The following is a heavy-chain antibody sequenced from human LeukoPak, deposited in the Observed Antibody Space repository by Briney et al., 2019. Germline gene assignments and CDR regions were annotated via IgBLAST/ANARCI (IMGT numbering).Heavy chain of an antibody. CDR3: ARGSYCSGGTWMFDY. CDR2: IYHSGST. Sequence: SETLSLTCTVSGGSISTYYWNWIRRPPGKGLEWIGHIYHSGSTNYNPSLKSRVTISVDTSKNEFSLKLSSVTAADMAVYFCARGSYCSGGTWMFDYWGQGPLVTVSS. V-gene: IGHV4-59*13. D-gene: IGHD2-15*01. J-gene: IGHJ4*02. CDR1: GGSISTYY.